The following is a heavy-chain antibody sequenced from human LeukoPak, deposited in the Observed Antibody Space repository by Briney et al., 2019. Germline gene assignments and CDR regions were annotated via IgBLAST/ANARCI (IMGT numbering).Heavy chain of an antibody. CDR1: GGSISSSSYY. V-gene: IGHV4-39*01. CDR3: ARQDVSSHLYYFDS. J-gene: IGHJ4*02. Sequence: PSETLSLTCTVSGGSISSSSYYWGWIRQPPGKGLEWIGTTSYSGNTYYNPSLKSRLTISLDTSKNQFSLKVNSVTAADTAVYYCARQDVSSHLYYFDSRGQGTLVTVSS. CDR2: TSYSGNT. D-gene: IGHD6-6*01.